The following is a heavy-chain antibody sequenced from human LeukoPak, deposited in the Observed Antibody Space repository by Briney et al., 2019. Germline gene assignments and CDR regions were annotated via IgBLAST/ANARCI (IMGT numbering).Heavy chain of an antibody. CDR2: ISSSSSYI. Sequence: PGGSLRLSCAASGFTFSSYSMNWVRQAPGKELEWVSSISSSSSYIYYADSVKGRFTISRDNAKNSLYLQMNSLRAEDTAVYYCARDRGSSSWYIYYWGQGTLVTVSS. CDR1: GFTFSSYS. CDR3: ARDRGSSSWYIYY. V-gene: IGHV3-21*01. J-gene: IGHJ4*02. D-gene: IGHD6-13*01.